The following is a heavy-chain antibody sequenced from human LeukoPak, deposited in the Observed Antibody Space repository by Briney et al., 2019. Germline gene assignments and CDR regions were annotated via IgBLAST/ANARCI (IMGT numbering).Heavy chain of an antibody. D-gene: IGHD2-2*01. CDR3: ARVDWDYCSSTSCYSNYYYMDV. V-gene: IGHV1-2*02. J-gene: IGHJ6*03. Sequence: ASVKVSCKASGYTFTGYYMHWVRQAPGQGLEWMGWINPNSGGTNYAQKFQGRVTMTRDTSISTAYMELSRLRSDDTAVYYCARVDWDYCSSTSCYSNYYYMDVWGKGTTVTVSS. CDR2: INPNSGGT. CDR1: GYTFTGYY.